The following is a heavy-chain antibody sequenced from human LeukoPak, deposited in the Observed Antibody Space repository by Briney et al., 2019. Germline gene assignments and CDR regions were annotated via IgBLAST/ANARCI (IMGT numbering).Heavy chain of an antibody. CDR2: INHSGST. CDR3: ARGPSQLVGATRTTTNNPPAFDY. V-gene: IGHV4-34*01. CDR1: GGSFSGYY. Sequence: PSETLSLTCAVYGGSFSGYYWSWIRQPPGKGLEWIGEINHSGSTNYNSSLKSRVTISVDTSKNQFSLKLNSVTAADTAVYYCARGPSQLVGATRTTTNNPPAFDYWGQGTLVTVSS. J-gene: IGHJ4*02. D-gene: IGHD1-26*01.